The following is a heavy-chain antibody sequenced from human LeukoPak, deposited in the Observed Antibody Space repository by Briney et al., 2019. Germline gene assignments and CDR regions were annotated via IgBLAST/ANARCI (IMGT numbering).Heavy chain of an antibody. D-gene: IGHD6-6*01. J-gene: IGHJ3*02. Sequence: SETLSLTCTVSGGSISSGGYYWSWIRQHPGKGLEWIGYIYYSGSTYYNPSLKSRVTISVDTSKNQFSLKLSSVTAADTAVYYCARGRSSSSSMGDAFDIWGQGTMVTVSS. CDR3: ARGRSSSSSMGDAFDI. V-gene: IGHV4-31*03. CDR2: IYYSGST. CDR1: GGSISSGGYY.